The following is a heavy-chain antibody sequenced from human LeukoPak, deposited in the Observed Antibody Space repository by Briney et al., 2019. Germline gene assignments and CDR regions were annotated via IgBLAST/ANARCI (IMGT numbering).Heavy chain of an antibody. Sequence: GGSLRLSCAASGFTFSNYGMNWVRQAPGKGLEWVGRIKSRTDGGTTDYAAPVKGKFTISRDDSKNTLHLQMNGLRAEDTAVYYCARDDSSGYYDYWGQGTLVTVSS. V-gene: IGHV3-15*01. CDR2: IKSRTDGGTT. CDR1: GFTFSNYG. J-gene: IGHJ4*02. CDR3: ARDDSSGYYDY. D-gene: IGHD3-22*01.